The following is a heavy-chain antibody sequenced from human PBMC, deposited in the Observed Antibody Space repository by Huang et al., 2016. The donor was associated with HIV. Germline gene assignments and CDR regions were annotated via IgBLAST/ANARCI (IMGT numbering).Heavy chain of an antibody. Sequence: QVHLVESGGGVVQPGGSLRLSCAASGFTFSNFGMHWVRQAPGKGLEWVGFIRQDGRNKCYADAMTGRLTISRDNTQDTLFLEMKTVKSEDTAIYYCAKDEKFFCSGGSCFSSNIDYWGQGTLVTVSS. D-gene: IGHD2-8*02. CDR2: IRQDGRNK. CDR3: AKDEKFFCSGGSCFSSNIDY. CDR1: GFTFSNFG. J-gene: IGHJ4*02. V-gene: IGHV3-30*02.